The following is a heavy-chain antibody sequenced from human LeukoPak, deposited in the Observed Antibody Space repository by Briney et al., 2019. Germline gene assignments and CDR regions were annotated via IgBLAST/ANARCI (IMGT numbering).Heavy chain of an antibody. CDR2: IYTSGST. V-gene: IGHV4-61*02. CDR1: GGSISSGSYY. J-gene: IGHJ4*02. D-gene: IGHD3-22*01. Sequence: SETLSLTCTVSGGSISSGSYYWSWIRQPAGKGLEWIGRIYTSGSTNYNPSLKSRVTISVDTSKSQFSLKLSSVTAADTAVYYCAREDSSGYYYGRLDYWGQGTLVTVSS. CDR3: AREDSSGYYYGRLDY.